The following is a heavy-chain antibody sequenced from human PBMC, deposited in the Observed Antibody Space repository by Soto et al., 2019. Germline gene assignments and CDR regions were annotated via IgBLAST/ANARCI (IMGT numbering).Heavy chain of an antibody. Sequence: PGGSLRLSCQASGFNFDNYGMHWVPQAPGKGLEWVAVITYDGSFQYYADSVKVRFTISRDNSKNTLSLHLNTLKPEDTAVYHCAKDRLGATFYTPLAFWGQGTLVTVSS. CDR2: ITYDGSFQ. CDR1: GFNFDNYG. V-gene: IGHV3-30*18. D-gene: IGHD3-16*01. J-gene: IGHJ4*02. CDR3: AKDRLGATFYTPLAF.